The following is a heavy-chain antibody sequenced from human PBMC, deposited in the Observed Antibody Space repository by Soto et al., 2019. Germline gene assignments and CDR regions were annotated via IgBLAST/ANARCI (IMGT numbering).Heavy chain of an antibody. J-gene: IGHJ4*02. Sequence: PLETQSLTCTVSGYSVRSGGSYLSWVRQPPGKGLEWIGYIYDSGITSYNPSLKSRVTMSADTSKKQFSLKLTSVTGADTAVYYCARTYDSHGYANDSASWGQGLLVPGS. CDR3: ARTYDSHGYANDSAS. V-gene: IGHV4-61*08. D-gene: IGHD5-18*01. CDR2: IYDSGIT. CDR1: GYSVRSGGSY.